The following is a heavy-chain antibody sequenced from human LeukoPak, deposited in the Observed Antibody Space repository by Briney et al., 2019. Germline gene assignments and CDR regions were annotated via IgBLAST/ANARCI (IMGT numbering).Heavy chain of an antibody. V-gene: IGHV2-5*02. CDR1: GFSLTTSGVS. J-gene: IGHJ4*02. Sequence: ESGPTLVKHTQTLTVTCTVSGFSLTTSGVSVGWFRQPPGKAPEWIALIFWDDDTRYSPSLESRLTITKDTSKNQLVLTMTNMDPVDTATYYCAQTDESRYFDWFDYWGQGTLVTVSS. CDR3: AQTDESRYFDWFDY. D-gene: IGHD3-9*01. CDR2: IFWDDDT.